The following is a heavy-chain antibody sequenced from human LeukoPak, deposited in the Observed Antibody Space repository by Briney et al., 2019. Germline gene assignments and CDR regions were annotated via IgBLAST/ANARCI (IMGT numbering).Heavy chain of an antibody. D-gene: IGHD4-23*01. Sequence: GRSLRLSCAASGFTFSSYAMSWVRQAPGKGLEWVSGISASGSSTYYADSVKGRFTISRDNSKNTLYLQMNSLRAEDTAIYYCTKAQGYGGNSGIDYWGQGTLVTVSS. J-gene: IGHJ4*02. CDR2: ISASGSST. CDR1: GFTFSSYA. V-gene: IGHV3-23*01. CDR3: TKAQGYGGNSGIDY.